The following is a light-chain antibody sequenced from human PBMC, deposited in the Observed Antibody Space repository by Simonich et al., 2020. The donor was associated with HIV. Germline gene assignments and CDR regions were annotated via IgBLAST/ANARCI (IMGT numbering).Light chain of an antibody. CDR2: WAS. Sequence: DIVMTQSPDSLAVSLGERATINCKSSQSILYSSNNTNYLAWYQQKPGQPPKLLIDWASTRESGVPDRFSGSGSGTDFTLTISSLQAEDVAIYYCQQYYTTPWTFGQGTKVEI. J-gene: IGKJ1*01. CDR3: QQYYTTPWT. V-gene: IGKV4-1*01. CDR1: QSILYSSNNTNY.